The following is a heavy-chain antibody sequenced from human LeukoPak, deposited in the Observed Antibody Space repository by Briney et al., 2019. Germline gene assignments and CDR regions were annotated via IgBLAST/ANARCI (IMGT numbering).Heavy chain of an antibody. Sequence: SETLSLTCTVSGGSISSYCWSWIRQPPGKGLEWIGYIYYSGSTNYNPSLKSRVTISVDTSKNQFSLKLSSVTAADTAVYYCARGHYILTGYLDYYYYGMDVWGQGTTVTVPS. CDR2: IYYSGST. CDR1: GGSISSYC. V-gene: IGHV4-59*01. J-gene: IGHJ6*02. D-gene: IGHD3-9*01. CDR3: ARGHYILTGYLDYYYYGMDV.